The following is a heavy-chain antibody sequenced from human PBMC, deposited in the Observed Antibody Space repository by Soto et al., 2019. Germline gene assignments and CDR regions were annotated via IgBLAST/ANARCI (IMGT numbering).Heavy chain of an antibody. J-gene: IGHJ6*02. Sequence: PSETLSLTCAVYGGSFSDYYWSWIRQTPGKGLEWIGEVNDRGTTDYNPSLKSRLTISLDTSKNQISLKLSSLTAADTAVYYCARDRGKCRNSNCFPPLYYYYYGMDVWGQGTTVTVSS. V-gene: IGHV4-34*01. CDR1: GGSFSDYY. CDR2: VNDRGTT. CDR3: ARDRGKCRNSNCFPPLYYYYYGMDV. D-gene: IGHD2-2*01.